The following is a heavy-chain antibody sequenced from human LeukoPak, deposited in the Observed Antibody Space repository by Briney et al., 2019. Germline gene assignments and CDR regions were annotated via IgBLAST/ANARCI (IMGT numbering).Heavy chain of an antibody. CDR2: IKSMVDGATT. D-gene: IGHD3-22*01. Sequence: PGGSLRLPCAASGFTFSDAWMAWVRQAPGKGLEWVGRIKSMVDGATTDYAAPVKGRFTVSRDDSRNTLFLQMNSLTTEDTAMYYCTTTPVNYFSDSSGYYDHWGQGTLVTVSS. CDR3: TTTPVNYFSDSSGYYDH. CDR1: GFTFSDAW. V-gene: IGHV3-15*01. J-gene: IGHJ5*02.